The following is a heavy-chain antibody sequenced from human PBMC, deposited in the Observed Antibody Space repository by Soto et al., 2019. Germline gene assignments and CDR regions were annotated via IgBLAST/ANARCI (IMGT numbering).Heavy chain of an antibody. V-gene: IGHV3-7*03. J-gene: IGHJ5*02. CDR3: AREEESVGSPPSGFHP. CDR1: GFTFVKYW. Sequence: PGVSLRLSCVGSGFTFVKYWMDWLRQTPGRGLEWVANIKQDGSEKFYVDSVRGRFTISRDNAKNSVYLEMNRLRDEDTGVYYCAREEESVGSPPSGFHPWGQGVQVTVSS. D-gene: IGHD3-10*01. CDR2: IKQDGSEK.